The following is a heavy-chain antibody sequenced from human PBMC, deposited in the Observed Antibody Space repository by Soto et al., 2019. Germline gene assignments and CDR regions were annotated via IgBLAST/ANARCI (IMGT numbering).Heavy chain of an antibody. Sequence: KGLEWVSVIYSGTTTHYADSVKGRFTISRDSSKNTLYLQMNSLRAEDTAVYYCARGYWVEGYGAGTYFDYWGQGTLVSVYS. CDR3: ARGYWVEGYGAGTYFDY. D-gene: IGHD3-16*01. V-gene: IGHV3-66*01. CDR2: IYSGTTT. J-gene: IGHJ4*02.